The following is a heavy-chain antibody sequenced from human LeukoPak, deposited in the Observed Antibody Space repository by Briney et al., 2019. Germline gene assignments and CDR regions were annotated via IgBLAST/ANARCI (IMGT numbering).Heavy chain of an antibody. V-gene: IGHV4-39*01. CDR1: GGSLTDSSLF. CDR2: IYLDGRT. CDR3: VRLGGSYFRHGYYFYYMDV. D-gene: IGHD1-26*01. J-gene: IGHJ6*03. Sequence: PSETLSLTCTVSGGSLTDSSLFWGWIRQSPGAGLEWLGKIYLDGRTNYDPSLRNRVTISVDTSKNQFSLRLTSVTAADRAVYYCVRLGGSYFRHGYYFYYMDVWGKGTTVTVSS.